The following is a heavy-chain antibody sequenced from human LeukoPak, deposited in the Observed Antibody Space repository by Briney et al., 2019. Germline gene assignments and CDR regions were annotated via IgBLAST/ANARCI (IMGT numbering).Heavy chain of an antibody. CDR3: ARGSDRGYSYVYYYYYYMDV. CDR1: GGSISSSSYY. Sequence: SETLSLTCTVSGGSISSSSYYWGWIRQPPGKGLEWIGSIYYSGSTYYNPSLKSRVTISVDTSKNQFSLKLSSVTAADTAVYYCARGSDRGYSYVYYYYYYMDVWGKGTTVTVSS. D-gene: IGHD5-18*01. CDR2: IYYSGST. J-gene: IGHJ6*03. V-gene: IGHV4-39*01.